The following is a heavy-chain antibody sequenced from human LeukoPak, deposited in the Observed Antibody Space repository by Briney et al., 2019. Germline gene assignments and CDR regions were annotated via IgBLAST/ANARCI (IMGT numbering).Heavy chain of an antibody. CDR1: GGSIRSSYYY. D-gene: IGHD3-10*01. V-gene: IGHV4-39*01. Sequence: SETLSLTCTVSGGSIRSSYYYWGWIRQPPGKGLEWIGSIFYGGSSYYNPSLQSRVTISVDTSKNQFSLKLSSVTAADTAVYYCARPLNYGYFGNFDYWGQGILVTVSS. J-gene: IGHJ4*02. CDR3: ARPLNYGYFGNFDY. CDR2: IFYGGSS.